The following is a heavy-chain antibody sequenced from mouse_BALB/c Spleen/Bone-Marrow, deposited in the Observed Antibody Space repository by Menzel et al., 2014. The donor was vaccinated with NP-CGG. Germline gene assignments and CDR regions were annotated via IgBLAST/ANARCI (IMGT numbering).Heavy chain of an antibody. CDR3: ARYGNYNAMDY. J-gene: IGHJ4*01. CDR2: ISYDGSN. D-gene: IGHD2-1*01. CDR1: GYSITSGYY. V-gene: IGHV3-6*02. Sequence: EVKLMESEPGLVKPSQSLSLTCSVTGYSITSGYYWNWIRQFPGNKLEWMGYISYDGSNNYNPSLKNRISITRDTSKNQFFLKLNSVTTEDTATYYCARYGNYNAMDYWGQGTSVTVSS.